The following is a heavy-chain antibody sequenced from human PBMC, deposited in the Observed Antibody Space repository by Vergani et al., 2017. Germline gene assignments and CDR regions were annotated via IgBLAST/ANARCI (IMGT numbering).Heavy chain of an antibody. Sequence: QVQLQESGPGLVKPSQTLSLTCTVSGGSISSGSYYWSWIRQPAGKGLEWIGRIYTSGSTNYNPSLKSRVTISVDTSKNQFSLKLSSVTAADTAVYYCASNRIVVVPAAAASRGYYYYYMDVWGKGTTVTVSS. D-gene: IGHD2-2*01. V-gene: IGHV4-61*02. J-gene: IGHJ6*03. CDR2: IYTSGST. CDR3: ASNRIVVVPAAAASRGYYYYYMDV. CDR1: GGSISSGSYY.